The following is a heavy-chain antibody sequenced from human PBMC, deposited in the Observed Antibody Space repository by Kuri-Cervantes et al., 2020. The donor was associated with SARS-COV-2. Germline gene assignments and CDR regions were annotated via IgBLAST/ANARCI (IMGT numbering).Heavy chain of an antibody. CDR2: ISSSGKTI. D-gene: IGHD5-18*01. CDR3: ARGQIQLPLY. Sequence: GGSLRLSCAASGFTFSDHYLNWIRQAPGKGLEWLSYISSSGKTIYYADSVRGRFTISRDNAKNSLYLQMNSLRAEDTAVYYCARGQIQLPLYWGQGTLVTVSS. J-gene: IGHJ4*02. CDR1: GFTFSDHY. V-gene: IGHV3-11*04.